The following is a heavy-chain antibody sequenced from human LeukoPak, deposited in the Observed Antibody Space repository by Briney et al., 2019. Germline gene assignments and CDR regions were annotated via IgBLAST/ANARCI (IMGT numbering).Heavy chain of an antibody. Sequence: GGSLRLSCAASGFTFSSYWMNWVRQAPGKGLEWVSSISSSSSYIYYADSVKRPFTISTDNAKNSLYLQMNSLRAEDTAVYYCARESVEAACDYWGQGTLVTVSS. J-gene: IGHJ4*02. CDR3: ARESVEAACDY. V-gene: IGHV3-21*01. CDR1: GFTFSSYW. CDR2: ISSSSSYI. D-gene: IGHD6-13*01.